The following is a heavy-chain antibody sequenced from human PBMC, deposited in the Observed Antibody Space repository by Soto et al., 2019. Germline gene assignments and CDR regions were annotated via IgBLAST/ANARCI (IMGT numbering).Heavy chain of an antibody. CDR1: GGTFSSYA. D-gene: IGHD3-10*01. Sequence: ASVKVSCKASGGTFSSYAISWVRQAPGQGLEWMGGIIPIFGTANYAQKFQGRVTITADESTSTAYMELSSLRSEDTAVYYCASSVRGGYPFDPWGQGTLVTVSS. J-gene: IGHJ5*02. V-gene: IGHV1-69*13. CDR2: IIPIFGTA. CDR3: ASSVRGGYPFDP.